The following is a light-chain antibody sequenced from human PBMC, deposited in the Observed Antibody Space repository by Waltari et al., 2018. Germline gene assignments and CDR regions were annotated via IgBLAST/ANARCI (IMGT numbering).Light chain of an antibody. CDR3: QQYYTTPLT. CDR2: WAS. CDR1: QSVLYNSNNKNY. V-gene: IGKV4-1*01. Sequence: DIVMTQSPDSLAVSLGERATINCKSRQSVLYNSNNKNYLAWYQQKPGQSPKLLIYWASTRESGVPDRFSGSGSGTDFTLTISSLQAEDVAVYYCQQYYTTPLTFGGGTTVEIK. J-gene: IGKJ4*01.